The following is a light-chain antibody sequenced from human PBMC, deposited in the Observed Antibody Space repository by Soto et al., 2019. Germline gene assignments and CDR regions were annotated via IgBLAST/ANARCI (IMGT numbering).Light chain of an antibody. CDR1: QSVSSNY. V-gene: IGKV3-15*01. CDR2: GAS. CDR3: QQYNIWPQT. J-gene: IGKJ1*01. Sequence: VMTQSPATLSVSPGEGATLSCRASQSVSSNYLAWYQQKPGQAPRLLIYGASTRATGIPARFSGSGSGTEFTLTISSLQSEDFAVYFCQQYNIWPQTFGQGTKVDIK.